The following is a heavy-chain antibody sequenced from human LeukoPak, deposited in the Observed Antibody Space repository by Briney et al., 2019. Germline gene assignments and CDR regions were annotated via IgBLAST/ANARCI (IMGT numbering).Heavy chain of an antibody. D-gene: IGHD2-15*01. CDR3: ARHSETCSGGSCFLDYFDY. Sequence: SETLFLTCTVSGGSISNYYWSWIRQPPGKGLECIGYIYYSGSTNYNPSLKSRLTISVDTPKHHFSLRLTSVTAADTAVYYCARHSETCSGGSCFLDYFDYWGKGTLVTVSS. CDR2: IYYSGST. CDR1: GGSISNYY. J-gene: IGHJ4*02. V-gene: IGHV4-59*08.